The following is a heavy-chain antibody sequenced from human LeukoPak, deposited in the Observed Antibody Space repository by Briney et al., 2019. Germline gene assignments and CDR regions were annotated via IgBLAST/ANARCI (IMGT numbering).Heavy chain of an antibody. CDR2: LSFDGSSE. CDR3: AKGSGSSGWNDLLGVVDY. Sequence: GGSLRLSCAASGFAFSTYGIHWVRQAPGKGLEWVAVLSFDGSSEYYADSVKGRFTVSRDNSKNTLYLQMNSLRDEDMAVYYCAKGSGSSGWNDLLGVVDYWGQGTLVTVSS. D-gene: IGHD6-19*01. J-gene: IGHJ4*02. V-gene: IGHV3-30*18. CDR1: GFAFSTYG.